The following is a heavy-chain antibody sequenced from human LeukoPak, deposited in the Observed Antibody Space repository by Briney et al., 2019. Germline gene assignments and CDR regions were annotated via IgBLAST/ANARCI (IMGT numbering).Heavy chain of an antibody. D-gene: IGHD2-2*01. CDR3: ASGGCSSTSCYSVDY. V-gene: IGHV1-2*02. CDR2: INPNSGGT. J-gene: IGHJ4*02. Sequence: GASVKVSCKASGYTFTGYYMHWVRQAPGQGLEWMGWINPNSGGTNYAQKFQGRVTMTRDTSISTAYMELSRLRSDDTAVYYCASGGCSSTSCYSVDYWGQGTLVTVSS. CDR1: GYTFTGYY.